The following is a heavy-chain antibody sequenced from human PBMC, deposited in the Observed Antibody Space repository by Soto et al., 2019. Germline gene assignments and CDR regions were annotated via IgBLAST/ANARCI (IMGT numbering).Heavy chain of an antibody. V-gene: IGHV3-66*01. J-gene: IGHJ4*01. CDR1: GILVSSNY. Sequence: GGSLRLSCDVSGILVSSNYMSWVRQAPGKGLEWVSLRYGGGSTYYPDSVKGRFTISKDNAKNTLHLQMNSLRADDTAVYYCAREGDGNTGYYXAYWGHGTLVTVSS. D-gene: IGHD3-22*01. CDR2: RYGGGST. CDR3: AREGDGNTGYYXAY.